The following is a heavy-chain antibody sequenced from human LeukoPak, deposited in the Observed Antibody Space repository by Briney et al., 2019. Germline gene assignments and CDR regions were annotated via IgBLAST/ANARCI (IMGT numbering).Heavy chain of an antibody. Sequence: ASVKVSCKASGGTFSNYAISWVRQAPGQGLEWMGWINTNTGNPTYAQGFTGRFVFSLDTSVSTAYLQISSLKAEDTAVYYCARDREYYYDSSGYPTHAFDIWGQGTMVTVSS. J-gene: IGHJ3*02. D-gene: IGHD3-22*01. CDR2: INTNTGNP. CDR1: GGTFSNYA. V-gene: IGHV7-4-1*02. CDR3: ARDREYYYDSSGYPTHAFDI.